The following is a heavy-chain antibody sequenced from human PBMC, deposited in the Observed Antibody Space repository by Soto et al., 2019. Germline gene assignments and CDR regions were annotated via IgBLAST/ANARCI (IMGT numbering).Heavy chain of an antibody. CDR3: ARLGSSGWYQGSYFDY. Sequence: QLQLQESGPGLVRPSETLSLICTVSGGSITRNDHYWGWIRQSPGKGLEWIGDIKSSGSTNYNLSLKSRVSMSVETSKNQFSLKMNSVTAADTAVYYCARLGSSGWYQGSYFDYWGQGTLGTVSS. D-gene: IGHD6-19*01. CDR1: GGSITRNDHY. V-gene: IGHV4-39*01. J-gene: IGHJ4*02. CDR2: IKSSGST.